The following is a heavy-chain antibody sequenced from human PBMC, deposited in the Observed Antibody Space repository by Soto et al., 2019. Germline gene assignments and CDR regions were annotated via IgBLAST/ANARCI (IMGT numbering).Heavy chain of an antibody. CDR2: IKQDGSEK. CDR1: GFTFSSYW. Sequence: EVQLVESGGGMVQPGGSLRLSCAASGFTFSSYWMSWVRQAPGKGLEWVANIKQDGSEKYYVDSVKGRFTISRDNAKNSLYLQMNSLRAEDTAVYYCARDRGEVVAASGYMDVWGKGTTVNVSS. CDR3: ARDRGEVVAASGYMDV. D-gene: IGHD6-13*01. V-gene: IGHV3-7*01. J-gene: IGHJ6*03.